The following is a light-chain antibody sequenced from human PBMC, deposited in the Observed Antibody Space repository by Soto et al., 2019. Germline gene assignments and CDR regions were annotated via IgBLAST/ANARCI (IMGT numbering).Light chain of an antibody. J-gene: IGLJ1*01. CDR1: SSDVGSYNR. V-gene: IGLV2-18*02. Sequence: QSVLTQPPSVSGSPGQSVAISCTGTSSDVGSYNRVSWYQQPPGTAPKVMIYEVSNRPSGVPDRFSGSKSGNTASLTISGLQAEDEADYYCSSYTGSNTYVCGTGTKVTVL. CDR3: SSYTGSNTYV. CDR2: EVS.